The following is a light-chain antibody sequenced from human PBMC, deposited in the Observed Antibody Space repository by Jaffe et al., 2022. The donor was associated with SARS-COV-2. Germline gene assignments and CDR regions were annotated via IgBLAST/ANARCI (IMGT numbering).Light chain of an antibody. J-gene: IGKJ4*01. CDR1: QSVSST. CDR2: GAS. CDR3: QQYNNWPLT. Sequence: EIVMTQSPVTLSVSPGERATLFCRASQSVSSTLAWYQQKPGQAPRLLIYGASTRATGIPARFSGSGSGTEFTLTISSLQSEDFAVYYCQQYNNWPLTFGGGTKVEIK. V-gene: IGKV3-15*01.